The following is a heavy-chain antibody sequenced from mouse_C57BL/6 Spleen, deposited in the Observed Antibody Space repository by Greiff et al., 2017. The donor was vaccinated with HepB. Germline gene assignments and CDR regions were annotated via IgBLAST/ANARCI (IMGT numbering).Heavy chain of an antibody. CDR2: INPNSGTT. CDR3: ASPLYDGYYEAYAMDY. D-gene: IGHD2-3*01. V-gene: IGHV1-39*01. J-gene: IGHJ4*01. Sequence: VQLQQSGPELVKPGASVKISCKASGYSFTDYNMNWVKQSNGKSLEWIGVINPNSGTTSYNQKFKGKATLTVDQSSSTAYMQLNSLTSEDTAVYYCASPLYDGYYEAYAMDYWGQGTSVTVSS. CDR1: GYSFTDYN.